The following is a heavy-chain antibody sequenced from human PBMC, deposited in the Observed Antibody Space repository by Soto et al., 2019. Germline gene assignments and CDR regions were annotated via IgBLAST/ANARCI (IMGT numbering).Heavy chain of an antibody. D-gene: IGHD1-26*01. CDR2: INPKSGGT. V-gene: IGHV1-2*02. Sequence: QVQLVQSGAEVKKPGASVNISCKASGYTFTVYYMHWVRQAPGQGLEWMGWINPKSGGTMYPQKLQGRVTMTWDTSISTAYMARTRRRSDDTAVYYCARDLAKGGGSAGFDYWGQGTLVTVSS. CDR1: GYTFTVYY. J-gene: IGHJ4*02. CDR3: ARDLAKGGGSAGFDY.